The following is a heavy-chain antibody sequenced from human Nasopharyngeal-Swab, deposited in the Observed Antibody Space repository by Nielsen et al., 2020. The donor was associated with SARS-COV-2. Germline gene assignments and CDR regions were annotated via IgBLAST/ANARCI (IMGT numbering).Heavy chain of an antibody. CDR1: GGSISSGSYY. D-gene: IGHD3-9*01. J-gene: IGHJ4*02. CDR3: ARDIGYAGYLDY. Sequence: SETLSLTCTVSGGSISSGSYYWSWIRQPAGKGLEWIGRIYTSGSTNYNPSLKSRVTISVDTSKTQFSVKLSSVTAADTAVYYCARDIGYAGYLDYWGQGTLVTVSS. CDR2: IYTSGST. V-gene: IGHV4-61*02.